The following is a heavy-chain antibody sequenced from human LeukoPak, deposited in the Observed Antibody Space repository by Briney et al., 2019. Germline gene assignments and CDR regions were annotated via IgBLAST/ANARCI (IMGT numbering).Heavy chain of an antibody. CDR3: AKGGHHFNPFFY. V-gene: IGHV3-23*01. J-gene: IGHJ4*02. D-gene: IGHD3-3*01. CDR1: AFILSSSP. Sequence: PGGSLRLSCAESAFILSSSPMGWVRQAPGQGLEWVSSIHAGGSDPFYGDSVQGRFTISRDNSKNTLSLQLNSLRVEDTAVYFCAKGGHHFNPFFYCGQGTLVTVSS. CDR2: IHAGGSDP.